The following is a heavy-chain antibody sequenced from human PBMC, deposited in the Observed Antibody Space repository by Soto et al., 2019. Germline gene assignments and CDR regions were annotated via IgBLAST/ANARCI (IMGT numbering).Heavy chain of an antibody. D-gene: IGHD1-26*01. J-gene: IGHJ5*02. CDR1: GYSFTDYH. V-gene: IGHV1-46*01. CDR3: ARSSGGNFGIIIEGTNWFAP. CDR2: INPHGGST. Sequence: ASVKVSCKVSGYSFTDYHIHWVRQAPGQGLEWMGVINPHGGSTAYAQKFKGRVTLTRDTSASTVYMEVSSLTSEDTAMYYCARSSGGNFGIIIEGTNWFAPWGQGTLVTVSS.